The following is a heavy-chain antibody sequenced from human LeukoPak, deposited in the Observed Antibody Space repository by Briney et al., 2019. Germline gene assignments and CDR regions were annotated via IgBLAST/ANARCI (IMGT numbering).Heavy chain of an antibody. CDR3: ARGTTNYDFWSGYGMDV. CDR1: GGSISSYY. CDR2: IYYSGST. Sequence: SETLSHTCTVSGGSISSYYWSWIRQPPGKGLEWIGYIYYSGSTNYNPSLKSRVTISVDTSKNQFSLKLSSVTAADTAVYYCARGTTNYDFWSGYGMDVWGQGTTVTVSS. J-gene: IGHJ6*02. D-gene: IGHD3-3*01. V-gene: IGHV4-59*01.